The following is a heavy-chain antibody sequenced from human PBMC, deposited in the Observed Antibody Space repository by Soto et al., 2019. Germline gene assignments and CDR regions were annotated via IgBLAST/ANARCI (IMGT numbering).Heavy chain of an antibody. J-gene: IGHJ4*02. CDR3: ARDPSVAALHY. CDR1: GLTFRSYS. D-gene: IGHD6-19*01. V-gene: IGHV3-21*01. Sequence: PGGSLRLSCAASGLTFRSYSMNWVRQAPGKGLEWVSSISSSSSYIYYADSVKGRFTISRDNAKNSLYLQMNSLRAEDTAVYYCARDPSVAALHYWGQGTLVTVSS. CDR2: ISSSSSYI.